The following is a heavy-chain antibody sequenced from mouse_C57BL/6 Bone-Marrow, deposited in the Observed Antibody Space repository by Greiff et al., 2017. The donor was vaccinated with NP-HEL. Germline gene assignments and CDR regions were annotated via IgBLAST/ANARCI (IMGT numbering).Heavy chain of an antibody. CDR2: ISAGGSYT. Sequence: EVKLMESGGGLVKPGGSLKLSCAASGFTFSSYAMSWVRQTPEKRLEWVATISAGGSYTYYPDNVQGRFTISRDNAKNNLYLQMSHLKSEDTAMYYCARDRDGYWGDYWGQGTTLTVSS. CDR3: ARDRDGYWGDY. D-gene: IGHD2-3*01. J-gene: IGHJ2*01. CDR1: GFTFSSYA. V-gene: IGHV5-4*01.